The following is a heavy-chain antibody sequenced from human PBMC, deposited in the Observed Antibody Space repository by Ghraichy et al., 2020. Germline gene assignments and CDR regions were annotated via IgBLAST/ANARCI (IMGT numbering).Heavy chain of an antibody. V-gene: IGHV4-31*02. CDR3: ARSGPRYCTNGVCYRGGDWFDP. J-gene: IGHJ5*02. CDR1: GGSISSGGYY. D-gene: IGHD2-8*01. CDR2: IYYSGST. Sequence: SQTLSLTCTVSGGSISSGGYYWSWIRQHPGKGLEWIGYIYYSGSTYYNPSLKSRVTISVDTSKNQFSLKLSSVTAADTAVYYCARSGPRYCTNGVCYRGGDWFDPWGQGTLVTVSS.